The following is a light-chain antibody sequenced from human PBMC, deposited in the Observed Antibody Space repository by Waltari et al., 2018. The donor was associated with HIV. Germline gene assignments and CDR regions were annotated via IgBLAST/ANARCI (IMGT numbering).Light chain of an antibody. J-gene: IGLJ2*01. CDR2: EGD. V-gene: IGLV2-23*01. CDR3: CSYAGSSTYVV. CDR1: SSDVGSYNF. Sequence: QSALTQPASVSGSPGQSITISCTGTSSDVGSYNFVSWYQQHPGNAPKPIIYEGDKRPSWVSYRFSGSKSGSTASLTISGLQAEDEADYYCCSYAGSSTYVVFGGGTQLTVL.